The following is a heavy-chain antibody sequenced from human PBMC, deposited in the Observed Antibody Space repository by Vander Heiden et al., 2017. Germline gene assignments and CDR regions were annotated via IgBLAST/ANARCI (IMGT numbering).Heavy chain of an antibody. CDR2: IGTAGDT. D-gene: IGHD4-17*01. Sequence: EVQLVESGGGLVQPGGSLRLSCAASGFTFSSYAVPAARQATGKGLELVSAIGTAGDTYYPGSVKGRFTISRENAKNSLYLQMNSLRAGDTAVYYCARGGDYGGPHWYFDLWGRGTLVTVSS. J-gene: IGHJ2*01. CDR3: ARGGDYGGPHWYFDL. V-gene: IGHV3-13*01. CDR1: GFTFSSYA.